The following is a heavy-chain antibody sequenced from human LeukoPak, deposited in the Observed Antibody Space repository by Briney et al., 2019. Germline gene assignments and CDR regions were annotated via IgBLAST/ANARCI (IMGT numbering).Heavy chain of an antibody. J-gene: IGHJ4*02. CDR2: ISGSGGST. D-gene: IGHD2/OR15-2a*01. Sequence: PGGSLRLSCAASGFTFSTYAMTWVRQAPGKGLEWVSAISGSGGSTYYADSVKGRFTISRDNSKNTLYLQMNSLRAEDTAVYYCTNDVNMTDYFDYWGQGTLVTVSP. CDR3: TNDVNMTDYFDY. CDR1: GFTFSTYA. V-gene: IGHV3-23*01.